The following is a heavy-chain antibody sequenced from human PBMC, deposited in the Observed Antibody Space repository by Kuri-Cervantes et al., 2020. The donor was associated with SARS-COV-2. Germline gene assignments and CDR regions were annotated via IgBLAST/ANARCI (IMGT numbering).Heavy chain of an antibody. Sequence: GESLKISCAASGFTFSNHNMNWVRQAPGKGLEWVSSISGSSSYIFYADSVKGRFTISRDNSKNTLYLQMNSLRAEDTAVYYCAKIAAGLLHYFDYWGQGTLVTVSS. V-gene: IGHV3-21*04. CDR2: ISGSSSYI. J-gene: IGHJ4*02. CDR1: GFTFSNHN. CDR3: AKIAAGLLHYFDY. D-gene: IGHD1-26*01.